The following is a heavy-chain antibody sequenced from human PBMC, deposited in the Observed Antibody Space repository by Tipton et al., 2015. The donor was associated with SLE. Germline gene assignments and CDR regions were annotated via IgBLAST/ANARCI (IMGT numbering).Heavy chain of an antibody. CDR1: GGSFSGYY. Sequence: TLSLICAVYGGSFSGYYWSWIRQPPGKGLEWIGEINHSGGTNYNPSLKSRVTISVDTSKNQFSLKLSSVTAADTAVYYCARGLGAYSSGWRYYYYYMDVWGKGTTVTVSS. J-gene: IGHJ6*03. D-gene: IGHD6-19*01. CDR2: INHSGGT. V-gene: IGHV4-34*01. CDR3: ARGLGAYSSGWRYYYYYMDV.